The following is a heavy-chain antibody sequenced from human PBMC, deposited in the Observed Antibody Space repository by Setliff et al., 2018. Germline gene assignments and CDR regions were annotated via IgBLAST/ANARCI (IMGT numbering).Heavy chain of an antibody. J-gene: IGHJ5*02. D-gene: IGHD3-22*01. Sequence: SETLSLTCTVSGDSISTYYWSWIRRPAGKGLEWIGRVFVDGSTNYNPSLKSRVTMSVDTSKSQFSLKLTSVTAADTAIYYCARDTSSDWAAWFDPWSQGILVTVSS. V-gene: IGHV4-4*07. CDR3: ARDTSSDWAAWFDP. CDR2: VFVDGST. CDR1: GDSISTYY.